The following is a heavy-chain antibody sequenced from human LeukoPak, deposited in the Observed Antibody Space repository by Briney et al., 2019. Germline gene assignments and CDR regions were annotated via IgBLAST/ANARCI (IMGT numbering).Heavy chain of an antibody. CDR1: GYTFTKYG. Sequence: ASVKVSCKASGYTFTKYGVSWVRQAPGQGLEWIGWINANNGNINYAQNLQGKVTVTTDTSTSTAYMELRSLRSDDTAVYYCARDIDYNIDYWGQGTLVTVSS. V-gene: IGHV1-18*04. CDR3: ARDIDYNIDY. CDR2: INANNGNI. D-gene: IGHD3-9*01. J-gene: IGHJ4*02.